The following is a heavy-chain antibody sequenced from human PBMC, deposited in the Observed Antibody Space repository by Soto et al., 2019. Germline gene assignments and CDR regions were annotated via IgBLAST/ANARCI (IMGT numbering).Heavy chain of an antibody. Sequence: QVQLVQSGAEVKKPGASVKVSCKASGYTFTSYAMNWVRQAPGQRLEWMGWINAGNGNTKYSQKFQGRVTITRDTSAGKAYMELSRLSSEDTAVYYCARILVGGSDYWGQGTLVTVSS. D-gene: IGHD2-21*01. J-gene: IGHJ4*02. CDR1: GYTFTSYA. V-gene: IGHV1-3*01. CDR3: ARILVGGSDY. CDR2: INAGNGNT.